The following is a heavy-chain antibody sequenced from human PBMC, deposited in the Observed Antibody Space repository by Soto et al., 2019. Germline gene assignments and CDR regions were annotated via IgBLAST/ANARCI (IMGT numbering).Heavy chain of an antibody. Sequence: PSETLSLTCTVSGGSISNYYCNWIRQPAGKGLEWIGRIDTSGSTDYSPSLKSRVTISVDTSKNQFSLELSSVTAADTAVYYCARPHYDSNTFYSFFDYWGQGTLVTVSS. CDR2: IDTSGST. CDR3: ARPHYDSNTFYSFFDY. D-gene: IGHD3-22*01. V-gene: IGHV4-4*07. J-gene: IGHJ4*02. CDR1: GGSISNYY.